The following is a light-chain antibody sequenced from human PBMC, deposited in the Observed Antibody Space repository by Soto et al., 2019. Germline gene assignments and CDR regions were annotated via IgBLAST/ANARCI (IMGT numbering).Light chain of an antibody. J-gene: IGLJ1*01. CDR2: KIS. CDR3: TSSTTDSLYV. CDR1: SSDVGGSNY. Sequence: QSALTQPASVSGYPGQSITISCTGTSSDVGGSNYVSWYQQYPGKVPKLLINKISNRPSGVSSRFSGSKSAYTASLTISGLQAEDEDDYFCTSSTTDSLYVFGTGTKLTVL. V-gene: IGLV2-14*01.